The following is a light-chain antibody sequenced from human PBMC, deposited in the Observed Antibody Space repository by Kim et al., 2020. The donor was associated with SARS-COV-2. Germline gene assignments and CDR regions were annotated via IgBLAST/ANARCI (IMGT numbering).Light chain of an antibody. CDR1: SSNIGGNT. J-gene: IGLJ2*01. CDR2: NNY. CDR3: QAWDSRSYVV. Sequence: QSVLTQPPSASGTPGQRVTISCSGSSSNIGGNTVNWYQQLPGTAPKLLIYNNYQWPSGVPDRFSGSKSGTSASLAISGLQSEDEADYYCQAWDSRSYVVFGGGTQLTVL. V-gene: IGLV1-44*01.